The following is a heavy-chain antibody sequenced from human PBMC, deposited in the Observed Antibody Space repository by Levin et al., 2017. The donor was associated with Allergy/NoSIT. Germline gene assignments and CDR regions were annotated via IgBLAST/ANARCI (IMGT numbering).Heavy chain of an antibody. D-gene: IGHD4/OR15-4a*01. CDR2: ISDRGDTT. CDR1: GFSFTTYA. CDR3: AKAKLTDYRGLIDH. V-gene: IGHV3-23*01. Sequence: GESLKISCAASGFSFTTYAMTWVRQAPGKGLEWVSSISDRGDTTFYADSVRGRFTISRDNSKNTVSLQMNSLKVDDTAMYYCAKAKLTDYRGLIDHWGQGTLVTVSS. J-gene: IGHJ5*02.